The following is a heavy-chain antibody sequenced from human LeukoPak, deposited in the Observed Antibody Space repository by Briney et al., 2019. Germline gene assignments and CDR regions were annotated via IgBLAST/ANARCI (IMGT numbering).Heavy chain of an antibody. CDR3: ARGYIPPFTLNKYYSFMDV. J-gene: IGHJ6*03. CDR2: ICRRGILI. V-gene: IGHV3-48*01. CDR1: GFTFTGHS. D-gene: IGHD2/OR15-2a*01. Sequence: GGSLRLSCAASGFTFTGHSMNWVRQAPGKGLEWVSYICRRGILIHYADSVKGRFTISRDDARSSLYLQMNSLRAEDTAVYYCARGYIPPFTLNKYYSFMDVWGKGATVTVSS.